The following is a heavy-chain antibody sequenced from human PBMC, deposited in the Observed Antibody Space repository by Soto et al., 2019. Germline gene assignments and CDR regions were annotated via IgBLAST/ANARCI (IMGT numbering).Heavy chain of an antibody. J-gene: IGHJ1*01. CDR3: ASLPPSTVTTGYFQP. D-gene: IGHD4-17*01. CDR2: TRNKANGYTT. V-gene: IGHV3-72*01. CDR1: GFTFSDHY. Sequence: EVQLVESGGGLVQPGVSLRLSCVTSGFTFSDHYMDWVRQAPGKGLEWVGRTRNKANGYTTQYAASVKGRFTISRDESQNSLYLPMNSLRTADTAIYYCASLPPSTVTTGYFQPWGQGTLVTVSS.